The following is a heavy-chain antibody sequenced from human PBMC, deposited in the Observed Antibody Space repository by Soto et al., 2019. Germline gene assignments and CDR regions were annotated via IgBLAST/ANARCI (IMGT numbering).Heavy chain of an antibody. V-gene: IGHV4-59*01. CDR3: ARDGYNSLDY. J-gene: IGHJ4*02. Sequence: LSLTCTVSGGSISSYYWSWIRQPPGKGLEWIGYIYYSGSTNYNPSLKSRVTISVDTSKNQFSLKLSSVTAADTAVYYCARDGYNSLDYWGQGTLVTVSS. D-gene: IGHD5-12*01. CDR2: IYYSGST. CDR1: GGSISSYY.